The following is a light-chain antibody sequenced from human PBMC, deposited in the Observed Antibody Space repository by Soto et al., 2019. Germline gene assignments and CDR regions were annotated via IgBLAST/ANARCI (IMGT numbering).Light chain of an antibody. J-gene: IGKJ1*01. CDR3: QQYGSSPPWT. Sequence: EIVLPQSPGTLSLSPGERATLSCRASQSVSSSYLAWYQQKPGQAPRLLIYGASNRATGIPDRFSGSGSGTDFTLTISRLEPEDFAVYYCQQYGSSPPWTFGQGTKVDIK. CDR2: GAS. CDR1: QSVSSSY. V-gene: IGKV3-20*01.